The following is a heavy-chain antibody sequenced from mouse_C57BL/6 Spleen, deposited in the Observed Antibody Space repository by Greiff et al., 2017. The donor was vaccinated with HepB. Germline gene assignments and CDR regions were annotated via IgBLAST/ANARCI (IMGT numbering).Heavy chain of an antibody. CDR2: ISSGSSTI. CDR3: ARRDYGSPHAMDY. J-gene: IGHJ4*01. CDR1: GFTFSDYG. Sequence: DVMLVESGGGLVKPGGSLKLSCAASGFTFSDYGMHWVRQAPEKGLEWVAYISSGSSTIYYADTVKGRFTISRDNAKNTLCLQMTSLRSEDTAMYYCARRDYGSPHAMDYWGQGTSVTVSS. V-gene: IGHV5-17*01. D-gene: IGHD1-1*01.